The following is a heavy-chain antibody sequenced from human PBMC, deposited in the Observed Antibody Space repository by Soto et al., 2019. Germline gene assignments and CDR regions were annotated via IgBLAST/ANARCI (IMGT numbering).Heavy chain of an antibody. CDR2: INPNSGGT. Sequence: ASVKVSCKASGYTFTGYYMHWVRQAPGQGLEWMGWINPNSGGTNYAQKFQGWVTMTRDTSISTAYMELSRLRSDDTAVYYCARGVPGIAYLQKTQQGNSFDPRGQAXLVTV. J-gene: IGHJ5*02. CDR1: GYTFTGYY. V-gene: IGHV1-2*04. D-gene: IGHD6-13*01. CDR3: ARGVPGIAYLQKTQQGNSFDP.